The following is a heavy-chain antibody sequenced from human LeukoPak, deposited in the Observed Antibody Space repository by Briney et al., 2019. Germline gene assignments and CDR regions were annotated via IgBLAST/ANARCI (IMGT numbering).Heavy chain of an antibody. CDR2: INHSGTT. V-gene: IGHV4-34*01. D-gene: IGHD3-16*01. J-gene: IGHJ6*02. Sequence: SETLSLTCAVYGGSFSGYYWSWIRQPPGKGLEWIGEINHSGTTNYNPSLESRVTISVDTSTNQFSLKLSSVTAADTAVYYCARSVGSVGGGIYYYGMDVWGQGTTVTVSS. CDR3: ARSVGSVGGGIYYYGMDV. CDR1: GGSFSGYY.